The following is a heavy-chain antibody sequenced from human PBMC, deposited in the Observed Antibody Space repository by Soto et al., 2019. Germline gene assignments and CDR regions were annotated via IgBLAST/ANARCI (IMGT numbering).Heavy chain of an antibody. D-gene: IGHD3-22*01. CDR2: IIPIFGSA. CDR3: ARRDSKYDSAGYPPFDS. J-gene: IGHJ5*01. V-gene: IGHV1-69*01. CDR1: GGTFNTYA. Sequence: QVQLVQSGAEVKKPGSSVKVSCKSSGGTFNTYAISWVRQAPGQGLEWMGAIIPIFGSANYAQRFQGRVPITADEFTTTAYMELSSLRSDDTAVYFCARRDSKYDSAGYPPFDSWGQGTLVTVSS.